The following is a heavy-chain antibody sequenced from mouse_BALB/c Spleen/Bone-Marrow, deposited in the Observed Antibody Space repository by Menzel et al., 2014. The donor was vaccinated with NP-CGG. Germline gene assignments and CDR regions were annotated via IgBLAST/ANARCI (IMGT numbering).Heavy chain of an antibody. D-gene: IGHD2-4*01. Sequence: QVQLQQSGPGLVAPSQSLSITCTVSGFSLPRFGVHWVRPPPGKGLEWLGIIWAGGTTNYNSALMSRLSISKDNSKSQVFLKMNSLQTDDTAMYYCARGDYDYAMDYWGQGTSVTVSS. CDR1: GFSLPRFG. J-gene: IGHJ4*01. CDR3: ARGDYDYAMDY. V-gene: IGHV2-9*02. CDR2: IWAGGTT.